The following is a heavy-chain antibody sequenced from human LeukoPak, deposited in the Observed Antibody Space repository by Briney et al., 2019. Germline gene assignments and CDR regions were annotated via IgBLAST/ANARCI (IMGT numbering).Heavy chain of an antibody. CDR3: ARGGGLDV. D-gene: IGHD3-16*01. V-gene: IGHV3-23*01. Sequence: ASLRLSCAASGFTLSSYAMSWVRQAPGKGLEWVSAISGSGGSTYYADSVKGRFTISRDNAKNSLYLQMSNLRAEDTAVYFCARGGGLDVWGQGATVTVSS. CDR1: GFTLSSYA. J-gene: IGHJ6*02. CDR2: ISGSGGST.